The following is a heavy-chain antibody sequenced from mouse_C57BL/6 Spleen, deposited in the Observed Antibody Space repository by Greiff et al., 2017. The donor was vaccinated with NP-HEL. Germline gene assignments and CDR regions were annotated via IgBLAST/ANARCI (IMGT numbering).Heavy chain of an antibody. D-gene: IGHD2-2*01. CDR1: GYTFTSYW. Sequence: QVQLKQPGAELVKPGASVKLSCKASGYTFTSYWMHWVKQRPGRGLEWIGRIDPNSGGTKYNEKFKSKATLTVDKPSSTAYMQLSSLTSEDSAVYYCAPSMVTTGYYAMDYWGQGTSVTVSS. V-gene: IGHV1-72*01. CDR3: APSMVTTGYYAMDY. J-gene: IGHJ4*01. CDR2: IDPNSGGT.